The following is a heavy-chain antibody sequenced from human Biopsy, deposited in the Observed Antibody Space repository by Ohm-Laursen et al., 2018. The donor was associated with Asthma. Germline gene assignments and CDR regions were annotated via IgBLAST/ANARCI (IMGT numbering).Heavy chain of an antibody. D-gene: IGHD3-22*01. CDR3: ARSYDTDSYPVLVLDY. CDR2: ILTKFDFT. J-gene: IGHJ4*02. V-gene: IGHV1-69*04. CDR1: GASFSNFA. Sequence: SVKVSYKASGASFSNFAFSWARQAPGHGLEWMGTILTKFDFTSYAEKFQGRVTITADKSTSTTYMELSRLRSEDTAVYYCARSYDTDSYPVLVLDYWGQGTLVTVSS.